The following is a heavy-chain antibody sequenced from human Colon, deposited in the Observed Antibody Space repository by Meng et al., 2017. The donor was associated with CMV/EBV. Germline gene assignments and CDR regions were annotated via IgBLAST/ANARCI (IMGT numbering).Heavy chain of an antibody. CDR3: AKDRYYDFWSGFDY. CDR1: GFAFSTYD. V-gene: IGHV3-23*01. J-gene: IGHJ4*02. CDR2: ISGSGAST. Sequence: GESLKISCATSGFAFSTYDMSWVRQAPGKGLEWVSGISGSGASTYYADSVKGRFTISRDKSTNTLHLQMNSLRAEDTAVYYCAKDRYYDFWSGFDYWGQGTLVTVSS. D-gene: IGHD3-3*01.